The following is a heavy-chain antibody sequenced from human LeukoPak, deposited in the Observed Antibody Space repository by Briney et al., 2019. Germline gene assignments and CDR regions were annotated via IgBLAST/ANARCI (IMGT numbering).Heavy chain of an antibody. CDR2: IKQDGSEK. Sequence: GGSLRLSCAASGFTVSSNYMSWVRQAPGKGLERVANIKQDGSEKYYVDSVKGRFTISRDNAKNSLYLQMNSLRAEDTAVYYCARDTGPTYYDFWSGRYYYYYMDVWGKGTTVTVSS. J-gene: IGHJ6*03. D-gene: IGHD3-3*01. CDR1: GFTVSSNY. V-gene: IGHV3-7*01. CDR3: ARDTGPTYYDFWSGRYYYYYMDV.